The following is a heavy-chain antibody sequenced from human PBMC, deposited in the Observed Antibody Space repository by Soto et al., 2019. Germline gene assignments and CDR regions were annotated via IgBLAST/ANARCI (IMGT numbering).Heavy chain of an antibody. CDR1: GYTFTSYY. CDR2: INPSGGST. D-gene: IGHD2-8*01. Sequence: ASVKVSCKASGYTFTSYYMHWVRQAPGQGLEWMGIINPSGGSTSYAQKFQGRVTMTRDTSTSTVYMELSSLRSEDTAVYYCAREGRGYCTNGVCPDEYYYYGMDVWGQGTTVTSP. J-gene: IGHJ6*02. V-gene: IGHV1-46*01. CDR3: AREGRGYCTNGVCPDEYYYYGMDV.